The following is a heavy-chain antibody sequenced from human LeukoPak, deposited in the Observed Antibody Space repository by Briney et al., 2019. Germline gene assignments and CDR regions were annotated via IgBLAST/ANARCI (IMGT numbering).Heavy chain of an antibody. CDR2: IRSKTDRGTT. Sequence: GGSLRLSCTASGFTFGNYALSWFRQAPGKGLEWVSFIRSKTDRGTTEYAASVKGRFTISRDDSKSIVYRQMNSLKTEDKAVYYCARANSYDSCGYYIDDWGQGTLVTVSS. CDR3: ARANSYDSCGYYIDD. D-gene: IGHD3-22*01. V-gene: IGHV3-49*03. J-gene: IGHJ4*01. CDR1: GFTFGNYA.